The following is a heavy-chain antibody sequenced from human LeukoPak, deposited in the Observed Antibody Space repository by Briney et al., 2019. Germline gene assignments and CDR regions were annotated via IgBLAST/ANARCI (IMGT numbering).Heavy chain of an antibody. CDR2: ISSSSSTI. V-gene: IGHV3-48*04. CDR1: GFTFSSYS. D-gene: IGHD3-3*01. J-gene: IGHJ5*02. CDR3: ARGPFLEWTSVNWFDP. Sequence: PGGSLRLSCAASGFTFSSYSMNWVRQAPGKGLEWVSYISSSSSTIYYADSVKGRFTISRDNAKNSLYLQMNSLRAEDTAVYYCARGPFLEWTSVNWFDPWGQGTLVTVSS.